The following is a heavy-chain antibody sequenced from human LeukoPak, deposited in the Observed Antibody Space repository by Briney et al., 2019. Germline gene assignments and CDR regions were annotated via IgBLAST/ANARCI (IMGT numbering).Heavy chain of an antibody. V-gene: IGHV1-3*01. CDR3: ARPINYYDSSGLRY. D-gene: IGHD3-22*01. Sequence: ASVKVSCTASGYTFTSYAMHWVRQAPGQRLEWMGWINAGNGNTKYSQKFQGRVTITRDTSASTAYMELSSLRSEDTAVYYCARPINYYDSSGLRYWGQGTLVTVSS. J-gene: IGHJ4*02. CDR2: INAGNGNT. CDR1: GYTFTSYA.